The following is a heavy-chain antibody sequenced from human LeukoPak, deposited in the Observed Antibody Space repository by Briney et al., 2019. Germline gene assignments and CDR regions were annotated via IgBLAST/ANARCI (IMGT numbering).Heavy chain of an antibody. CDR2: ISGRGSGT. CDR3: ARGRPGDAFDI. J-gene: IGHJ3*02. V-gene: IGHV3-23*01. CDR1: GFTFTSYA. D-gene: IGHD6-25*01. Sequence: GGSLRLSCAASGFTFTSYAMTWVRQAPGRGLEWVSAISGRGSGTFYADSVKGRFTISRDNSKNTLYLQMNSLRAEDTAVYYCARGRPGDAFDIWGQGTMVTVSS.